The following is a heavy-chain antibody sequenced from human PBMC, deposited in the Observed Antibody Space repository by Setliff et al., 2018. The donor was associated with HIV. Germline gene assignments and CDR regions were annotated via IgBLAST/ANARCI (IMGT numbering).Heavy chain of an antibody. Sequence: PSETLSLTCSVSGGSMRNYYWRWIRQPPRKGLEWVGYISYNGITTYNPSLKSRVTISVDTSKNQFSLKLTSVTAADTAVYYCARHRPWEVDVFDIWGQGTMVTVSS. D-gene: IGHD1-26*01. V-gene: IGHV4-59*08. CDR2: ISYNGIT. CDR3: ARHRPWEVDVFDI. J-gene: IGHJ3*02. CDR1: GGSMRNYY.